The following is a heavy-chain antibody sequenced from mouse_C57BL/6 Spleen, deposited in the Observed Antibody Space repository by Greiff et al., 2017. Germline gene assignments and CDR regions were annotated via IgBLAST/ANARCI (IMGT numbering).Heavy chain of an antibody. CDR1: GFNIKDYY. D-gene: IGHD1-1*01. Sequence: EVKLQQSGAELVRPGASVKLSCTASGFNIKDYYMHWVKQRPEQGLEWIGRIDPEDGDTEYAPKFQGKATMTADTSSNTAYLQLSSLTSEDTAVYYCTPYYGSSYYFDYWGQGTTLTVSS. CDR3: TPYYGSSYYFDY. V-gene: IGHV14-1*01. CDR2: IDPEDGDT. J-gene: IGHJ2*01.